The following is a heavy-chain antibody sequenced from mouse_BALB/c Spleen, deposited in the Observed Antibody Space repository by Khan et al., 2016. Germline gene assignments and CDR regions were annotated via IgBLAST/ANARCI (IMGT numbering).Heavy chain of an antibody. CDR1: GYTFTTYW. Sequence: VQLQQSGAELAKPGASVKMSCKASGYTFTTYWMHWVKQRPGQGLEWIGYINPTTGYIEYNQKFKDKATLTTDKSSSTAYIQLSSLTSEDSAVXYCARDVDYWGQGTTLTVSS. CDR3: ARDVDY. CDR2: INPTTGYI. V-gene: IGHV1-7*01. J-gene: IGHJ2*01.